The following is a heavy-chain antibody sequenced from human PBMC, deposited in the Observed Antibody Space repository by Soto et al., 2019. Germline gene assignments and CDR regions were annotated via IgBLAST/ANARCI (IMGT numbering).Heavy chain of an antibody. CDR2: IYYSGST. J-gene: IGHJ3*02. D-gene: IGHD3-3*01. V-gene: IGHV4-59*01. CDR3: ARDYYDFSRMMWDAFDI. CDR1: GGSISSYY. Sequence: PSETLSLTCTVSGGSISSYYWSWIRQPPGKGLEWIGYIYYSGSTNYNPSLKSRVTISVDTSKNQFSLKLSSVTAADTAVYYCARDYYDFSRMMWDAFDIWGQGTMVTVSS.